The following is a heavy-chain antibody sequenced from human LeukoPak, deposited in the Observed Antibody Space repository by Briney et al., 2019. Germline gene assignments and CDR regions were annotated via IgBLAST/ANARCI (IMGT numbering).Heavy chain of an antibody. CDR2: IHYSGNT. CDR3: ARGRGHSYGQYYFNY. V-gene: IGHV4-59*01. J-gene: IGHJ4*02. D-gene: IGHD5-18*01. CDR1: GASISSSS. Sequence: PSETLSLTCTVFGASISSSSWSWIRQPPGKGLEWIGYIHYSGNTNYNPSLKSRVTISVDTTKNQFSLNLSSVTAADTAVYYCARGRGHSYGQYYFNYWGQGTLVTVSS.